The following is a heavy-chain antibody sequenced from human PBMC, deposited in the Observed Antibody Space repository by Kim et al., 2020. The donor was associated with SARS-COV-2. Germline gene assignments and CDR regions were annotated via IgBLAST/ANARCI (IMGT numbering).Heavy chain of an antibody. CDR1: GGSFSGYY. V-gene: IGHV4-34*01. CDR2: INHSGST. CDR3: ARVRYCSGGSCYSSFDI. D-gene: IGHD2-15*01. Sequence: SETLSLTCAVYGGSFSGYYWSWIRQPPGKGLELIGEINHSGSTNYNPSLKSRVTISVDTSKNQFSLKLSSVTAADTAVYYCARVRYCSGGSCYSSFDIWGQGTMVTVSS. J-gene: IGHJ3*02.